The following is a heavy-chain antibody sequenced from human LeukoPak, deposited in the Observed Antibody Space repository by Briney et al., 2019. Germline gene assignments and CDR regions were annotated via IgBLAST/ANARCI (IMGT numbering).Heavy chain of an antibody. J-gene: IGHJ3*02. CDR1: GGSISSYY. Sequence: SETLSLTCTVSGGSISSYYWSWIRQPPGKGLEWIGSIYYSGSTYYNPSLKSRVTISVDTSKNQFSLKLSSVTAADTAVYYCARTFGYYYDRSDAFDIWGQGTMVTVSS. CDR3: ARTFGYYYDRSDAFDI. CDR2: IYYSGST. V-gene: IGHV4-39*07. D-gene: IGHD3-22*01.